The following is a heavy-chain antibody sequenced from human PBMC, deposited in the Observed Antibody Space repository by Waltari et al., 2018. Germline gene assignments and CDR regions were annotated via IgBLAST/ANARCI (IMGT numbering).Heavy chain of an antibody. CDR3: AREENYDFAMDV. CDR2: INGDGSST. CDR1: GFLFSSYW. J-gene: IGHJ6*02. V-gene: IGHV3-74*01. Sequence: EVQLVESGGGSVQPGGSLRLSCTGSGFLFSSYWMHWVRQGPGEGRVGVSRINGDGSSTTYADSVQGRFTTTRDNAKSTLYLEMNSLKSEDTGVYYCAREENYDFAMDVWGQGTTVTVSS. D-gene: IGHD1-7*01.